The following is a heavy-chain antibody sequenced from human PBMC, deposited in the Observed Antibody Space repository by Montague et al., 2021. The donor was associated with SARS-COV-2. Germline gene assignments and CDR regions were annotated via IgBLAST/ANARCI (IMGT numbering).Heavy chain of an antibody. J-gene: IGHJ4*02. CDR3: ARGGLGNRGFDY. Sequence: SETLSLICVVSDVPLSSSTWWSWVRQSPGKGLEWVGETYLSGFTQYNPSVKSRVTISLDDSRSQFSLRLTSVTAADTAVYFCARGGLGNRGFDYWGQGALVTVSS. CDR2: TYLSGFT. V-gene: IGHV4-4*02. D-gene: IGHD3/OR15-3a*01. CDR1: DVPLSSSTW.